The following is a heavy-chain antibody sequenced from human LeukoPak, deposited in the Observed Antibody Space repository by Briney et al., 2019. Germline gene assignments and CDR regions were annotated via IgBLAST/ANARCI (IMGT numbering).Heavy chain of an antibody. CDR1: GFTFSSYS. V-gene: IGHV3-21*01. CDR3: ARRPEAFWSGSQYYYYYYYMDV. J-gene: IGHJ6*03. CDR2: ISSSSSYI. D-gene: IGHD3-3*01. Sequence: GGSLRLSCAASGFTFSSYSMNWVRQAPGKGLEWVSSISSSSSYIYYADSVKGRFTISRDNAKNSLYLQMNSLRAEDTAVYYCARRPEAFWSGSQYYYYYYYMDVWGKGTTVTVSS.